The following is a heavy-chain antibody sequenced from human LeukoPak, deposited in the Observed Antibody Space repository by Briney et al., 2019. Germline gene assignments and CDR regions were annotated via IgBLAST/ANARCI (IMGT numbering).Heavy chain of an antibody. CDR2: ISSSGSTI. CDR1: GFSFSSYE. CDR3: AKDYHDSSGYFRVPHVFDY. D-gene: IGHD3-22*01. J-gene: IGHJ4*02. Sequence: PGGSLRLSCAASGFSFSSYEMNWVRQAPGKGLEGVSYISSSGSTIYYADSVKGRFTISRDNAKNSLYLQMNSLRAEDTAVYYCAKDYHDSSGYFRVPHVFDYWGQGTLVTVSS. V-gene: IGHV3-48*03.